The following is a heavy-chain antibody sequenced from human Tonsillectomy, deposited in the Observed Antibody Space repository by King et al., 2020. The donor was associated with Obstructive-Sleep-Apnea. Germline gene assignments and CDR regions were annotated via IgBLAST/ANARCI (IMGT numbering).Heavy chain of an antibody. J-gene: IGHJ6*02. D-gene: IGHD3-22*01. CDR2: IYYSGNT. Sequence: RLQLQESGPGLVKPSETLSLTCTVSGGSISSSSYYWGWIRQPPGKGLEWIGRIYYSGNTYYNPSLKRRVTISVDTSKNQFSLKLTSVTAADTAVYYCAGICLGGVDYYDSSGYYGCYYGMDVWGQGTTVTVXS. V-gene: IGHV4-39*06. CDR1: GGSISSSSYY. CDR3: AGICLGGVDYYDSSGYYGCYYGMDV.